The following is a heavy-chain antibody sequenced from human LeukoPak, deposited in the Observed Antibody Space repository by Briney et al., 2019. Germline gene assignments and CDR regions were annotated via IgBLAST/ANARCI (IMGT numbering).Heavy chain of an antibody. Sequence: WGSLRLSCAASGFTFSNYAMNWVRQAPGKGLEWVSSFGTRSSSIYYAHSVTGRFIVSRDNAKNSLFLQMNSLRAEDTAVYYCARENDQGFDYWGQGTLVTVSS. J-gene: IGHJ4*02. CDR1: GFTFSNYA. CDR2: FGTRSSSI. CDR3: ARENDQGFDY. D-gene: IGHD3-16*01. V-gene: IGHV3-21*01.